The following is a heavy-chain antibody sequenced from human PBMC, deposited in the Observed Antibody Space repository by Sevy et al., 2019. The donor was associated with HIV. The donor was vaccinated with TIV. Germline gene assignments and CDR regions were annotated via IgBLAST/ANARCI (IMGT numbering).Heavy chain of an antibody. D-gene: IGHD2-8*02. J-gene: IGHJ6*02. Sequence: GGSLRLSCAASGFPFSNFAMSWVRQAPGKGLEWVSTLIGGGRRTYYADSVTGRFIISRDNSRKTLYLQMNSLRAEDTAIYYCAKRRVQSGLSGGGANYGMDVYGRGTTVTVSS. CDR2: LIGGGRRT. CDR1: GFPFSNFA. V-gene: IGHV3-23*01. CDR3: AKRRVQSGLSGGGANYGMDV.